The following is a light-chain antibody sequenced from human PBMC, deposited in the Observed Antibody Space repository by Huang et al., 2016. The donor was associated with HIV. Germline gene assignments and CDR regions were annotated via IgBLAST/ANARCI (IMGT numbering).Light chain of an antibody. CDR1: QSVSSY. CDR3: QQRSNWPLT. V-gene: IGKV3-11*01. CDR2: DAS. Sequence: PGERATLSCRASQSVSSYLAWYQHKPGLAPRLLIYDASSRATVIPARFSGSGSGTDFTLTISRLEPEDFAVYYCQQRSNWPLTFGGGTKVEIK. J-gene: IGKJ4*01.